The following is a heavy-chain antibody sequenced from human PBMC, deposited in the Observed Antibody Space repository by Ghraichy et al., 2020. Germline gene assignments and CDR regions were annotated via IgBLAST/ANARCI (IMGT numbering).Heavy chain of an antibody. CDR3: ARHLDHGGNSFYYGMDV. CDR2: IYHSGTA. J-gene: IGHJ6*02. Sequence: SETLSLTCSVSGGSISSFYWSWIRQPPGKGLEWIGFIYHSGTANYNPSLRSRVTISVDTSQNHFSLKLMSVTTADTGDYYCARHLDHGGNSFYYGMDVWGQGTTVTVSS. V-gene: IGHV4-59*08. CDR1: GGSISSFY. D-gene: IGHD4-23*01.